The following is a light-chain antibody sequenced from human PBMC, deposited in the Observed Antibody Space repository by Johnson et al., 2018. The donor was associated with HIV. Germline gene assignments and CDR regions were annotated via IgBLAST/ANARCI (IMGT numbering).Light chain of an antibody. CDR3: GTWDSSLSGAV. J-gene: IGLJ1*01. Sequence: VLTQPPSVSVSPGQTASITCSGDKLGDKYACWYQQKPGQSPVLVIYQDSKRPSGIPDRFSGSKSGTSATLGITGLQTGDEADYYCGTWDSSLSGAVFGTGTKVTVL. CDR1: KLGDKY. CDR2: QDS. V-gene: IGLV3-1*01.